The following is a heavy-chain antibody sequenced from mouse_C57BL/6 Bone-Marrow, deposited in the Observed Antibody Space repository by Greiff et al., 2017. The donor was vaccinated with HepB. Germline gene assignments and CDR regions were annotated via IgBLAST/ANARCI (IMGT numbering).Heavy chain of an antibody. V-gene: IGHV1-54*01. Sequence: VQLKDSGAELVRPGTSVKVSCKASGYAFTNYLIEWVKQRPGQGLEWIGVINPGSGGTNYNEKFKGKATLTADKSSSTAYMQLSSLTSEDSAVYFCARSYSNYYAMDYWGQGTSVTVSS. J-gene: IGHJ4*01. CDR3: ARSYSNYYAMDY. CDR2: INPGSGGT. D-gene: IGHD2-5*01. CDR1: GYAFTNYL.